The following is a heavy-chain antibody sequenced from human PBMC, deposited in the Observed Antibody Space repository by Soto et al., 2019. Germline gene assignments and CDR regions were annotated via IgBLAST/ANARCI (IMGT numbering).Heavy chain of an antibody. CDR3: ASKYSSGLFYFDY. CDR1: GGTFSSYT. V-gene: IGHV1-69*02. CDR2: IIPILGIA. D-gene: IGHD6-19*01. J-gene: IGHJ4*02. Sequence: SVKVSCKASGGTFSSYTISWVRQAPGQGLEWMGRIIPILGIANYAQKFQGRVTITADKSTSTAYMELSSLRSEDTAVYYCASKYSSGLFYFDYWGQGTLVTVSS.